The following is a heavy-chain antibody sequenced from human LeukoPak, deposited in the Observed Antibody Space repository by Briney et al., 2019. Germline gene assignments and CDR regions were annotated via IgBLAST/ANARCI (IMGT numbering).Heavy chain of an antibody. CDR3: ARADSYGLYGMDV. J-gene: IGHJ6*02. V-gene: IGHV4-59*01. CDR2: IYYSGST. CDR1: GGSISSYY. Sequence: TVSGGSISSYYWSWIRQPPGKGLEWIGYIYYSGSTNYNPSLKSRVTISVDTSKNQFSLKLSSVTAADTAVYYCARADSYGLYGMDVWGQGTTVTVSS. D-gene: IGHD5-18*01.